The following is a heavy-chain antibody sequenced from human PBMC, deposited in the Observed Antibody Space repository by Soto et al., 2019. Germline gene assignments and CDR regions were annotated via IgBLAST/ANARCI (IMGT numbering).Heavy chain of an antibody. V-gene: IGHV3-30*04. CDR1: GFTFSNYT. CDR3: AGRSGSSDY. Sequence: QVQLVESGGGVVQPGRSLRLSCAASGFTFSNYTMHWVRQAPGKGLEWVALISYDEIDKYYADAVKGRFTISRDNSKNTWYLQMDSLRAEDTAVYYCAGRSGSSDYWGQGTLVTVSS. D-gene: IGHD3-10*01. CDR2: ISYDEIDK. J-gene: IGHJ4*02.